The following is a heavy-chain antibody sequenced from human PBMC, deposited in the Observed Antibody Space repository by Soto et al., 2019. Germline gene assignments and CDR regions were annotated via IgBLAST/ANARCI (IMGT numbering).Heavy chain of an antibody. D-gene: IGHD1-26*01. CDR1: GGSISSYY. Sequence: SETLSLTCTVSGGSISSYYWSWIRQPPGKGLEWIGYIYYGGSTNYNPSLKSRVTISVDTSKNQFSLKLSSVTAADTAVYYCAGDGPGDTRGPDAFDIWGQGTMVT. CDR3: AGDGPGDTRGPDAFDI. J-gene: IGHJ3*02. V-gene: IGHV4-59*01. CDR2: IYYGGST.